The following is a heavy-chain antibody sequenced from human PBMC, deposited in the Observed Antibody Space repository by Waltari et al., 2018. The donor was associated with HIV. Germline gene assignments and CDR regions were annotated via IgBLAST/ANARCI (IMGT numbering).Heavy chain of an antibody. CDR2: IRSKANSYAT. J-gene: IGHJ4*02. D-gene: IGHD3-10*01. V-gene: IGHV3-73*01. CDR3: TRLLGEN. CDR1: GFTFSGSA. Sequence: EVQLVESGGGLVQPGGSLKLSCAASGFTFSGSAMPWVRQASGKGLEWVGRIRSKANSYATAYAASVKGRFTISRDDSKNTAYLQMNSLKTEDTAVYYCTRLLGENWGQGTLVTVSS.